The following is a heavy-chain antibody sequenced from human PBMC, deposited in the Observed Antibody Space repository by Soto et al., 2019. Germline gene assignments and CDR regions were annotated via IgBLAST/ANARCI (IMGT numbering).Heavy chain of an antibody. Sequence: QVQLVESGGGVVQPGRSLRLSCAASGFTFSSYGMHWVRQAPGKGLEWVAVISYDGSNKYYADSVKGRFTISRDNSKNTLYLQMNSMRAGDTAVYYCAKDGRIGGYCSGGSYYSYYYYYMDVWGKGTTVTVSS. CDR2: ISYDGSNK. V-gene: IGHV3-30*18. J-gene: IGHJ6*03. CDR3: AKDGRIGGYCSGGSYYSYYYYYMDV. D-gene: IGHD2-15*01. CDR1: GFTFSSYG.